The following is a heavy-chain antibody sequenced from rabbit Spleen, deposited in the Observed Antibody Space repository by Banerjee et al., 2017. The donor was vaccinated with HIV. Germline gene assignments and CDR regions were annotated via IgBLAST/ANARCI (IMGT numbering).Heavy chain of an antibody. D-gene: IGHD8-1*01. Sequence: QEQLVESGGGLVQPEGSLTLTCTASGFDLSSGYYMCWVRQAPGKGLEWIACIYTGSSGSTYYASWAKGRFTITRSTSLNTVTLQMTSLTAADAATYFCARAGGSTLYNFWGPGTLVT. CDR1: GFDLSSGYY. J-gene: IGHJ4*01. CDR2: IYTGSSGST. CDR3: ARAGGSTLYNF. V-gene: IGHV1S45*01.